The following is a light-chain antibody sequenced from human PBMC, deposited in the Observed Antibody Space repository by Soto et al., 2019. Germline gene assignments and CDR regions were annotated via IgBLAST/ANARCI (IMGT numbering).Light chain of an antibody. Sequence: QSALTQPASVSGSPGQSITISCTGTSSDVGAYNYVSWHQQHPGKAPKLMIYEVRNRPSGVSDRFSGSRSGNTASLTISGLQAEDESDYYCSSYTSSSTWVFGGGTQLTVL. V-gene: IGLV2-14*01. CDR1: SSDVGAYNY. J-gene: IGLJ3*02. CDR3: SSYTSSSTWV. CDR2: EVR.